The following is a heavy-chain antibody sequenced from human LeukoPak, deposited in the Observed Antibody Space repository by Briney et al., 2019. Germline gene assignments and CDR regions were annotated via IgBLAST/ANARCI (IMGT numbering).Heavy chain of an antibody. J-gene: IGHJ4*02. CDR1: GYSFTSYW. V-gene: IGHV5-51*01. CDR3: ASGLGYSSSWYVPSH. CDR2: IYPGDSDT. D-gene: IGHD6-13*01. Sequence: GESLKISCKGSGYSFTSYWIGWVRQMPGKGLEWMGIIYPGDSDTRYSPSFQGQVTISADKCISTAYLQWSSLKASDTAMYYCASGLGYSSSWYVPSHWGQGTLVTVSS.